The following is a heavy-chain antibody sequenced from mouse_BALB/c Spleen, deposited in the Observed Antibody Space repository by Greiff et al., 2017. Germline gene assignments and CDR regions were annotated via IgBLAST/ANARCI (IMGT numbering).Heavy chain of an antibody. CDR2: ISSGGSYT. CDR3: ARRYDYDDAMDY. J-gene: IGHJ4*01. V-gene: IGHV5-9-1*01. D-gene: IGHD2-4*01. Sequence: EVMLVESGGGLVKPGGSLKLSCAASGFTFSSYAMSWVRQTPGKRLEWVATISSGGSYTYYPDSVKGRFTISRDNAKNTLYLQMSSLRSEDTAMYYCARRYDYDDAMDYWGQGTSVTVSS. CDR1: GFTFSSYA.